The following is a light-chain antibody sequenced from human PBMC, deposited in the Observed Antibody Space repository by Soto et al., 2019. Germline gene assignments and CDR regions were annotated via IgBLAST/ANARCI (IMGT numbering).Light chain of an antibody. Sequence: EIVLTQSPATLSVSPGERVTLSCRASQSVDINLAWYQQKPGQAPRLLIYGASTRATDMPGRFSGRGAGAEFTLTISSLQSEDFAGYYCQQYRSWPRTFGQGTKVDIK. CDR2: GAS. J-gene: IGKJ1*01. CDR3: QQYRSWPRT. V-gene: IGKV3-15*01. CDR1: QSVDIN.